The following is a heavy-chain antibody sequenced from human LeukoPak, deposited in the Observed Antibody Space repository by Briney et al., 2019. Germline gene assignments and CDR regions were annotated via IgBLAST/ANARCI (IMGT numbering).Heavy chain of an antibody. Sequence: SQTLSLTCAISGDSVSSNSVVWNWIRQSPSRGLEWLGRTYYTSKWYNDYAVSVKSRIIINPDTSKNQFSLQLSSVTPEDTAVYYCARVGSPWGFSDAFDIWGQGTMVTVSS. D-gene: IGHD7-27*01. V-gene: IGHV6-1*01. J-gene: IGHJ3*02. CDR2: TYYTSKWYN. CDR3: ARVGSPWGFSDAFDI. CDR1: GDSVSSNSVV.